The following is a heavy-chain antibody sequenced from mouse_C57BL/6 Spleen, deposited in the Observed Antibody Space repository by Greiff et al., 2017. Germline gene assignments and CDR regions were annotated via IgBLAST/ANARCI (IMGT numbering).Heavy chain of an antibody. CDR3: ARSTENWALFDY. J-gene: IGHJ2*01. CDR2: ISYSGSA. D-gene: IGHD4-1*01. CDR1: GYSITSGYD. Sequence: EVKLVESGPGMVKPSQSLSLTCTVTGYSITSGYDWHWIRHFPGNKLEWMGYISYSGSANYNPSLKSRISITHATSKNQFFLKLNSVTTEDTATNYCARSTENWALFDYWGQGTTLTVSS. V-gene: IGHV3-1*01.